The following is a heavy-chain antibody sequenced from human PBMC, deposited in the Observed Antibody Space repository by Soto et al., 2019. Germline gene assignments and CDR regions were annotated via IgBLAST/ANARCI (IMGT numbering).Heavy chain of an antibody. CDR2: IIPIFGTA. V-gene: IGHV1-69*06. D-gene: IGHD3-3*01. J-gene: IGHJ6*02. CDR1: GGTFSSYA. Sequence: GASVKVSCKASGGTFSSYAISWVRQAPGQGLEWMGGIIPIFGTANYALKFQGRVTITADKSTSTAYMELSSLRSEDTAVYYCARDNRITIFGVEHYYYYGMDVWGQGTTVTVSS. CDR3: ARDNRITIFGVEHYYYYGMDV.